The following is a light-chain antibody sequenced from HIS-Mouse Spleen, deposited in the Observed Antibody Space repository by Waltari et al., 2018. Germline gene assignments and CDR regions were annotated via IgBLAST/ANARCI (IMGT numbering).Light chain of an antibody. CDR3: SSYTSSSTYV. CDR1: SSDVGGYNY. CDR2: DVR. Sequence: QSALTQPASVSGSPGQSITISCTGTSSDVGGYNYVSWYQQHPGKAPKLMIYDVRNRPSGVSNRVSGSKSGNTASLTISGLQAEDEADYYCSSYTSSSTYVFGTGTKVTVL. V-gene: IGLV2-14*03. J-gene: IGLJ1*01.